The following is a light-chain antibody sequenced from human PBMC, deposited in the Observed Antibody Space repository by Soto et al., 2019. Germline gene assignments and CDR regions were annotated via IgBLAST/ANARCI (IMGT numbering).Light chain of an antibody. J-gene: IGLJ2*01. Sequence: QSVLTQPPSVSGAPGQRVTISCTGSSSNIGAGYDVHWYQQLPGTAPKLLIYGNSNRPSGVPDRFSGSKSGTSASLAITGLQAEVEADYYCQAYDSSLSGWGVFGGGTKVTVL. V-gene: IGLV1-40*01. CDR2: GNS. CDR3: QAYDSSLSGWGV. CDR1: SSNIGAGYD.